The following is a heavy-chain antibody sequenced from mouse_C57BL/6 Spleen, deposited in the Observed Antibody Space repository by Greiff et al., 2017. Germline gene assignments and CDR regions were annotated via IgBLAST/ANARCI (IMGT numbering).Heavy chain of an antibody. Sequence: QVQLQQPGAELVKPGASVKLSCKASGYTFTSYWMHWVKQRPGRGLEWIGRIDPNSGGTKYTEKFKSKATLTVDKPSSTAYMQLSSLTSEDSAVYYCARCYYDYDGWFAYWGQGTLVTVSA. D-gene: IGHD2-4*01. J-gene: IGHJ3*01. V-gene: IGHV1-72*01. CDR1: GYTFTSYW. CDR2: IDPNSGGT. CDR3: ARCYYDYDGWFAY.